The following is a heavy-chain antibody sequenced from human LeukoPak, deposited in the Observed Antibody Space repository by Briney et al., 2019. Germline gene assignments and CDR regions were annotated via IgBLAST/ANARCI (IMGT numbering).Heavy chain of an antibody. Sequence: PGRSLRLSCAASGFTFSNYAMHWVRQAPGKGLEWVAVISYDGSNKYYADSVKGRFTISRDNSKNTLYLQMNSLRAEDTAVYYCARDDSLERFMVRGVITHYYYYGMDVWGQGTTVTVSS. CDR2: ISYDGSNK. CDR1: GFTFSNYA. V-gene: IGHV3-30-3*01. CDR3: ARDDSLERFMVRGVITHYYYYGMDV. D-gene: IGHD3-10*01. J-gene: IGHJ6*02.